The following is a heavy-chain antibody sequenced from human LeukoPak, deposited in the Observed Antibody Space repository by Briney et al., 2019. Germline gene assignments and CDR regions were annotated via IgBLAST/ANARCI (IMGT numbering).Heavy chain of an antibody. J-gene: IGHJ4*02. CDR3: AKDSAKKYDDY. V-gene: IGHV3-23*01. D-gene: IGHD2/OR15-2a*01. CDR2: VSESGGST. Sequence: GGSLRLSCAASGFTFSTYAMDWVRQVPGKGLEWVSSVSESGGSTYYADSVKGRFTISRDNSKDTLSLQMNSLRAEDTAVYYCAKDSAKKYDDYWGQGTLVTVSS. CDR1: GFTFSTYA.